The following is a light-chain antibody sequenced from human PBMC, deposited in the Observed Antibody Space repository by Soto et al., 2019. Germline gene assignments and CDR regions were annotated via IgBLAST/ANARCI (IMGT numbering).Light chain of an antibody. CDR3: IQDYNYPLT. CDR2: TAS. J-gene: IGKJ4*01. Sequence: AIQMTQSPSSLSASVGDRVTITCRASQGIRSELGWYQQKPGKAPNLLIYTASSLQSGVPSRFSGSGSGTDFTLTISSLQSEDFATYYCIQDYNYPLTFGGGTKV. CDR1: QGIRSE. V-gene: IGKV1-6*01.